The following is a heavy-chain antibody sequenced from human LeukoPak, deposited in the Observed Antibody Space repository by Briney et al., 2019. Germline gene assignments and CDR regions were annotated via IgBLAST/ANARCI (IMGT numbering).Heavy chain of an antibody. CDR3: AKGTTGHCSGATCYPFDM. Sequence: PGGSLRLSCVASGFAFSSYGMNCVRQAPGEVLEWVSGSAGSGGGGGTYHADSVKGRFTISRDDSKNTLFLHMNSLRVEDTAVYYCAKGTTGHCSGATCYPFDMWGQGTVVTVSS. CDR2: GSGGGGGT. CDR1: GFAFSSYG. V-gene: IGHV3-23*01. D-gene: IGHD2-15*01. J-gene: IGHJ3*02.